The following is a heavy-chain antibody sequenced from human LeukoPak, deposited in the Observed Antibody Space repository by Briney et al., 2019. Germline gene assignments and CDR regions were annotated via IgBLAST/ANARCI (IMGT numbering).Heavy chain of an antibody. V-gene: IGHV3-30*02. D-gene: IGHD3-10*01. CDR2: IRFDGSSK. CDR3: ARGRGWFDP. Sequence: EGSLRLSCAASGFTFSFYGMHWVRQAPGKGLEWVTFIRFDGSSKSYADSVKGRFTISRDNSKNTLYLQMNSLRPEDTAVYYCARGRGWFDPWGQGTLVTVSS. J-gene: IGHJ5*02. CDR1: GFTFSFYG.